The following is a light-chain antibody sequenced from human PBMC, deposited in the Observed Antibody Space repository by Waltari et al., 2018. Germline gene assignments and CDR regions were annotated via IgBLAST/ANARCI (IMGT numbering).Light chain of an antibody. CDR3: MQALQTPLT. J-gene: IGKJ4*01. CDR2: LGS. V-gene: IGKV2-28*01. CDR1: QSLLHRNGYNY. Sequence: DIVLTQSPLSLPVTPGEPASISCRSSQSLLHRNGYNYLDWYLQKQGQSPQLLIYLGSNRASGVPDRFSGSGSGTDFTLKISRVEAEDVGVYYCMQALQTPLTFGGGTKVETK.